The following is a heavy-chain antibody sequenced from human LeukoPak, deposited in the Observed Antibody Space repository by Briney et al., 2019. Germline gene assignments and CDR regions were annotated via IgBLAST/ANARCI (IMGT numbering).Heavy chain of an antibody. D-gene: IGHD4-11*01. V-gene: IGHV1-8*03. Sequence: ASVKVSCKASGYTFTSYDINWVRQATGQGRQWMGWMNPNSGNRGYAQKFQGRVTITRNTSISTAYMELSSLRSEDTAVYYCARRLAIGVTQRYMDVWGKGTTVTVSS. CDR3: ARRLAIGVTQRYMDV. CDR2: MNPNSGNR. J-gene: IGHJ6*03. CDR1: GYTFTSYD.